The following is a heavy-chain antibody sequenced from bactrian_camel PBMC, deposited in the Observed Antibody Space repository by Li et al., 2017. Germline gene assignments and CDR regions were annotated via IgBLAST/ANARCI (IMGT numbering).Heavy chain of an antibody. J-gene: IGHJ4*01. CDR2: ISTGLGRA. Sequence: HVQLVESGGNSVQAGGSLRLSCMVTGSTNSRGCMAWVRQAPGMEREAVAAISTGLGRAHYADSVLGRFTISRDNAKTTVYLQMNNTKPDDTAMYYCAAGCRNSGGSGLDALAYYYWGQGTQVTVS. CDR3: AAGCRNSGGSGLDALAYYY. D-gene: IGHD2*01. V-gene: IGHV3S1*01. CDR1: GSTNSRGC.